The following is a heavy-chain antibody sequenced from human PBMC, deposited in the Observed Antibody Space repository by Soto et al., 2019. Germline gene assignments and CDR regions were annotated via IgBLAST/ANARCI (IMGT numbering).Heavy chain of an antibody. D-gene: IGHD6-13*01. J-gene: IGHJ4*02. CDR2: MNPNSGNT. Sequence: GASVKVSCKASGYTFTSYDINWVRQATGQGFEWMGWMNPNSGNTGYSQKFQGRVTITRDTSASTAYMELSSLRSEDTAVYYCAIGIAPYYFDYRGQGTLVTVSS. V-gene: IGHV1-8*01. CDR3: AIGIAPYYFDY. CDR1: GYTFTSYD.